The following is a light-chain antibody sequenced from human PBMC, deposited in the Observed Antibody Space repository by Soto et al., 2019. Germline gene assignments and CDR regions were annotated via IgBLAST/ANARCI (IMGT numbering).Light chain of an antibody. Sequence: EIVLTQSPATLSLSPGERATLSCRASQSVSSYLVWYQHKPGQAPRLLIYDASTRATGIPARFSGSGSGTDFTPAISSLEPEDYAVYYCQQRSNWPLTFRGGTKVDIK. J-gene: IGKJ4*01. CDR3: QQRSNWPLT. CDR2: DAS. V-gene: IGKV3-11*01. CDR1: QSVSSY.